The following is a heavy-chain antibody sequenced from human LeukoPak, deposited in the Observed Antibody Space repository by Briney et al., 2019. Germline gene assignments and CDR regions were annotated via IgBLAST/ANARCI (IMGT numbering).Heavy chain of an antibody. CDR2: ISAYNGNT. CDR3: ARGLGDNSHWFWSY. CDR1: GYTFTSYG. V-gene: IGHV1-18*01. J-gene: IGHJ4*02. Sequence: ASVKVSCKASGYTFTSYGISWVRQAPGQGLEWMGWISAYNGNTNYAQKLQGRVTMTTDTSTGTAYMELRSLRSDDTAVYYCARGLGDNSHWFWSYWGQGTLVTVSS. D-gene: IGHD4-23*01.